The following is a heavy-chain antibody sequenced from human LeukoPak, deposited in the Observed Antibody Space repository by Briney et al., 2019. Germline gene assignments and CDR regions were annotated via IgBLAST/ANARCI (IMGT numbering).Heavy chain of an antibody. CDR2: LHHSGST. V-gene: IGHV4-34*01. D-gene: IGHD4-17*01. J-gene: IGHJ3*02. CDR3: ARGSPTGLRDHGAFDI. CDR1: GGSVSSYY. Sequence: SETLSLTCTVSGGSVSSYYWSWIRQPPGKGLEWIGALHHSGSTNYNPSLKSRVTISVDTSKNQFSLKLSSVTAADTAVYYCARGSPTGLRDHGAFDIWGQGTMVSVSS.